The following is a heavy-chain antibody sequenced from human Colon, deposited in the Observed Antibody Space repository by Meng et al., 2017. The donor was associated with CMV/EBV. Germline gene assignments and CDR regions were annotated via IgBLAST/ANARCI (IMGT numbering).Heavy chain of an antibody. CDR1: GGSISSDY. J-gene: IGHJ5*02. V-gene: IGHV4-59*12. CDR3: ARAMTTITTGRFDP. CDR2: INHRGST. Sequence: SETLSLTCTVSGGSISSDYWSWIRQPPGKGLEWIGYINHRGSTDYNPSLKSRVTMSVDTSKNQFSLKLTSVTAADTAIYYCARAMTTITTGRFDPWGQGTLVTVSS. D-gene: IGHD5-24*01.